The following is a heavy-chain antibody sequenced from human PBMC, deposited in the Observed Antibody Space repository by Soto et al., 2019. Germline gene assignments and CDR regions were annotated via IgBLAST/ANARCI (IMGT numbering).Heavy chain of an antibody. Sequence: ASVKVSCKASGYTFTSYGISWVRQAPGQGLEWMGWISAYNGNTDYAQKFQGRVTMTRNTSISTAYMELSSLRSEDTAVYYCARGFGYYYGSGEVDVWGKGTTVTVSS. J-gene: IGHJ6*04. D-gene: IGHD3-10*01. V-gene: IGHV1-18*01. CDR1: GYTFTSYG. CDR2: ISAYNGNT. CDR3: ARGFGYYYGSGEVDV.